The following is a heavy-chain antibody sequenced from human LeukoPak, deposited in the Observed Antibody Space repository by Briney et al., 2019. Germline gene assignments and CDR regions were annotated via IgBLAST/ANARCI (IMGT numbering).Heavy chain of an antibody. Sequence: PGGSLRLSCAASAFSIGSNWMTWVRRAPGKGLEWVADIKKDGSERYYVDSVKGRFTISRDDAKNTVFLQMNSLRAEDTAVYYCTLSAEADWGQGTLVTVSS. CDR2: IKKDGSER. V-gene: IGHV3-7*01. CDR1: AFSIGSNW. J-gene: IGHJ4*02. D-gene: IGHD3-3*01. CDR3: TLSAEAD.